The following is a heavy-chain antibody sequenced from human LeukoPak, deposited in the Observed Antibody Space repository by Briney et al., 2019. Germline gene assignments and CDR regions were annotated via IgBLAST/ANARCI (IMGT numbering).Heavy chain of an antibody. V-gene: IGHV3-43*01. D-gene: IGHD3-3*01. CDR3: AKGDDLGWFDP. J-gene: IGHJ5*02. CDR2: INWDGGST. CDR1: GFTFDDYT. Sequence: GESLRLSCAASGFTFDDYTMHWVRQAPGKGLEWVSLINWDGGSTFYADSVKGRFTISRDNSKNSLYLQMNSLRTEDTAFYYCAKGDDLGWFDPWGQGTLVTVSS.